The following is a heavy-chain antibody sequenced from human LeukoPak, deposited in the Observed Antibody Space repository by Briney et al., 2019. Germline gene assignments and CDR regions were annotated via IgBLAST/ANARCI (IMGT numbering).Heavy chain of an antibody. J-gene: IGHJ4*02. CDR1: GFTLSSYA. V-gene: IGHV3-23*01. Sequence: GGSLRLSCAASGFTLSSYAMTWVRQAPGKGLEWVSVMSGSGGSAYYADSVKGRFTISRDNSKNTLYLQMNSLRAEDTAVYYCAKARNLVVVPAIDYWGQGTLVTVSS. D-gene: IGHD2-2*01. CDR2: MSGSGGSA. CDR3: AKARNLVVVPAIDY.